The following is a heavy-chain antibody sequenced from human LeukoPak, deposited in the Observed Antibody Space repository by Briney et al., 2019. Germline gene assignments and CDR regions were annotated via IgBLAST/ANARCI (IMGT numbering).Heavy chain of an antibody. D-gene: IGHD6-13*01. CDR3: ARERFVGSSSWKDLVLDAFDI. J-gene: IGHJ3*02. V-gene: IGHV3-11*01. Sequence: PGGSLRLSCAASGFTFSDYYMSWIRQAPGKGLEWVSYISSSGSTIYYADSVKGRFTISRDNAKNSLYLQMNSLRAEDTAVYYCARERFVGSSSWKDLVLDAFDIWGQGTMVTVSS. CDR2: ISSSGSTI. CDR1: GFTFSDYY.